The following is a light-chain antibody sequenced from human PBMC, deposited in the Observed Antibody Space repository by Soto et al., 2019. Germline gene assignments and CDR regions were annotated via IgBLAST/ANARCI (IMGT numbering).Light chain of an antibody. CDR3: LQYGSSPPLT. CDR1: QSIGHF. J-gene: IGKJ4*01. CDR2: GAS. V-gene: IGKV1-39*01. Sequence: DIQMTQNPSSLSASVGDTLAITCRARQSIGHFLNWYQLKPGKVPKLLIYGASTLNTGVPSRFSGSGSGTDFTLTISRLEPEDFAVYYCLQYGSSPPLTFGGGTKVDIK.